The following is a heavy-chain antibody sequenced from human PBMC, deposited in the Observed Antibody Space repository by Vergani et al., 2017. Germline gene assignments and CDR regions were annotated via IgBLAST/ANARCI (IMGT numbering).Heavy chain of an antibody. V-gene: IGHV1-69*12. D-gene: IGHD3-10*01. J-gene: IGHJ6*04. CDR2: IIPMFGTT. CDR3: AREKYGPGGDPVYFYYGMDV. CDR1: GGTFGRHA. Sequence: QFQLVQSGNEVKKPGSSVKISCEASGGTFGRHAISWVRQAPGAGLEWMGGIIPMFGTTSYPQKFQGRVTISADASTRTVYIEVSSLSVEDTALYYCAREKYGPGGDPVYFYYGMDVWGEGTTVTVSS.